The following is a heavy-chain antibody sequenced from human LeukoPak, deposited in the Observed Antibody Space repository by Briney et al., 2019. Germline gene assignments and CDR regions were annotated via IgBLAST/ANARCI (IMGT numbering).Heavy chain of an antibody. J-gene: IGHJ4*02. V-gene: IGHV4-39*01. CDR3: ARGTYSSGWYDY. Sequence: PSETLSLTCIVSGGSISSSSYYWGWIRQPPGKGLEWIGSIYYSGSTYYNPSLKSRVTISVDTSKNQFSLKLSSVTAADTAVYYCARGTYSSGWYDYWGQGTLVTVSS. D-gene: IGHD6-19*01. CDR1: GGSISSSSYY. CDR2: IYYSGST.